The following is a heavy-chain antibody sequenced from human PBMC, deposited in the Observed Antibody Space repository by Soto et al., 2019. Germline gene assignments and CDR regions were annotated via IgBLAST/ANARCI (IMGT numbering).Heavy chain of an antibody. CDR1: GGSISSSNW. V-gene: IGHV4-4*02. J-gene: IGHJ6*02. CDR2: IYHSGST. D-gene: IGHD2-2*01. CDR3: AINSADIVVVPAARTWIMDV. Sequence: SETLSLTCAVSGGSISSSNWWSWVRQPPGKGLEWIGEIYHSGSTNYNPSLKSRVTISVDKSKNQFSLKLSSVTAADTAVYYCAINSADIVVVPAARTWIMDVWGQGTTVTVSS.